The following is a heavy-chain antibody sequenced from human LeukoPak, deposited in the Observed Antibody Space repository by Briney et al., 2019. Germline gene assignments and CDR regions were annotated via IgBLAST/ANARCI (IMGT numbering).Heavy chain of an antibody. D-gene: IGHD4-23*01. V-gene: IGHV3-30*09. J-gene: IGHJ4*02. CDR1: GFTFSSYA. CDR3: VLGHYGGLFHY. CDR2: ISNDENNK. Sequence: GGSLRLSCAASGFTFSSYAMHWVRQAPGKGLEWVAAISNDENNKYYADSVKGRFAISRDNSKNTLYLQMNSLRPEDTAVYYCVLGHYGGLFHYWGQGTLVSVSS.